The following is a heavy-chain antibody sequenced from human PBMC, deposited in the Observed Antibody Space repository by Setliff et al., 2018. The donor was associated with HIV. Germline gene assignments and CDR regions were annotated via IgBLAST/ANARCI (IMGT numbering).Heavy chain of an antibody. CDR3: ASPLGSSGYGAFDI. D-gene: IGHD3-22*01. CDR1: GYTFTNYH. Sequence: ASVKVSCKASGYTFTNYHMHWVRQAPGQRLEWMGWINAGNGNTKYSQKFQGRVTITRDTSASTAYMEPSSLRSEDTAVYYCASPLGSSGYGAFDIWGQGTMVTVSS. CDR2: INAGNGNT. V-gene: IGHV1-3*01. J-gene: IGHJ3*02.